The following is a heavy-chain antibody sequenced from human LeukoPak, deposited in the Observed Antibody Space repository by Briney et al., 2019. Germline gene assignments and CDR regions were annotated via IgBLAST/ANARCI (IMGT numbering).Heavy chain of an antibody. CDR2: ISGSGGST. Sequence: GGSLRLSCAASGFTFSSYAMSWVRQAPGKGLEWVSAISGSGGSTYYADSVKGRFTISRDNSKNTLYLQMNSLRAEDTAVYYCARSPTTNCSGDRFGGALDIWGQGTMVTVSS. V-gene: IGHV3-23*01. CDR3: ARSPTTNCSGDRFGGALDI. J-gene: IGHJ3*02. CDR1: GFTFSSYA. D-gene: IGHD2-21*01.